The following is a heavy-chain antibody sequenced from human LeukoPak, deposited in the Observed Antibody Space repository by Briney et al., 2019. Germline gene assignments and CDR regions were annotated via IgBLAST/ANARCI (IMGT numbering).Heavy chain of an antibody. J-gene: IGHJ4*02. CDR2: IQYGGRT. V-gene: IGHV4-59*01. CDR1: GGSINNYY. D-gene: IGHD2/OR15-2a*01. Sequence: PSETLSLTCTVSGGSINNYYWSWIRHPPGKGLEWIGYIQYGGRTYYSPSLKSRVTISMDLSKIQFSLKMSSVTAADTAVYYCARDFFGDFDHWGQGILVTVSS. CDR3: ARDFFGDFDH.